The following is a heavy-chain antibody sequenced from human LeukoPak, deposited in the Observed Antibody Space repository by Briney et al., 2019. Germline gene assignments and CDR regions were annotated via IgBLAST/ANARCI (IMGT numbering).Heavy chain of an antibody. Sequence: SETLSLTCAVYGGSFSGYYWSWIRQPPGKGLEWIGEINHSGSTYYNPSLKGRVTISLDTSKSQFSLKLSSVTAADTAIYYCARREGYFDYWGQGNLVTVSS. V-gene: IGHV4-34*01. CDR1: GGSFSGYY. J-gene: IGHJ4*02. CDR2: INHSGST. CDR3: ARREGYFDY.